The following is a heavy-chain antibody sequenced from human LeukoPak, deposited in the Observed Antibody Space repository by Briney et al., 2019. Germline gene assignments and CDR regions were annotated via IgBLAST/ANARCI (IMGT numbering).Heavy chain of an antibody. Sequence: ASVKVSCKASGYTFTSYGISWVRQAPGQGLEWMGWISAYNGNTNYAQKLQGRVTMTTDTSTSTAYMELRSLRSDDTAVYYCARDELLWFGELLYYFDYWGQGTLVTVSS. CDR2: ISAYNGNT. J-gene: IGHJ4*02. D-gene: IGHD3-10*01. CDR1: GYTFTSYG. CDR3: ARDELLWFGELLYYFDY. V-gene: IGHV1-18*01.